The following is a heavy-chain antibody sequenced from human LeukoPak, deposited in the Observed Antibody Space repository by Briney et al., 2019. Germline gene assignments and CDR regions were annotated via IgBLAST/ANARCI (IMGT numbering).Heavy chain of an antibody. Sequence: PSETLSLTCTVSGGSISGYFWHGIRQPAGKGLEWIGRVHISETTIYNPSLKSRVTMSVDTSNNHFSLNLSSVTAADTAVYYCARGYRISEIRFFEWLLDYWGQGYLVTVSS. CDR2: VHISETT. V-gene: IGHV4-4*07. J-gene: IGHJ4*02. CDR3: ARGYRISEIRFFEWLLDY. CDR1: GGSISGYF. D-gene: IGHD3-3*01.